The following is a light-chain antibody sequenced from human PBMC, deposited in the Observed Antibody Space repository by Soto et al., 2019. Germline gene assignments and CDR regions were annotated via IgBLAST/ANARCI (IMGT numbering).Light chain of an antibody. V-gene: IGKV3-20*01. CDR2: GAS. Sequence: EIVLTQSPGTLSLSPGERATLSYRASQSVSSSYLAWYQQKPGQAPRLLIYGASSRATGIPDRFSGSGSGTDFTLTINRLEPEDFAVYYCQQYGSSPTFGQGTKVEIK. J-gene: IGKJ1*01. CDR1: QSVSSSY. CDR3: QQYGSSPT.